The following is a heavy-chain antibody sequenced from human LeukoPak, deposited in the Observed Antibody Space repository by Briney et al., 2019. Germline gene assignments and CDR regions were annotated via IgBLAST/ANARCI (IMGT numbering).Heavy chain of an antibody. CDR3: ARGTGGPYYYGMDV. CDR2: IKQDGSEK. V-gene: IGHV3-7*01. CDR1: GFTFSSYW. J-gene: IGHJ6*02. Sequence: GGSLRLSCAASGFTFSSYWMSWVRQAPGKGLGWVANIKQDGSEKYYVDSVKGRFTISRDNAKNSLYLQMNSLRAEDTAVYYCARGTGGPYYYGMDVWGQGTTVTVSS.